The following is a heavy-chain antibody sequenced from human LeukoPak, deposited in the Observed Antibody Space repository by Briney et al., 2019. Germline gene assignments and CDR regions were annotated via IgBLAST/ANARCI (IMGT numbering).Heavy chain of an antibody. D-gene: IGHD3-22*01. CDR3: AKLLYYYDSSQPY. CDR1: GFTVSSNY. J-gene: IGHJ4*02. Sequence: PGGSLRLSCAASGFTVSSNYMNWVRQAPGKGLEWVSVIYSGGSTYYADSVKGRFTISRDNSKNTLYLQMNSLRAEDTAVYYCAKLLYYYDSSQPYWGQGTLVTVSS. V-gene: IGHV3-53*01. CDR2: IYSGGST.